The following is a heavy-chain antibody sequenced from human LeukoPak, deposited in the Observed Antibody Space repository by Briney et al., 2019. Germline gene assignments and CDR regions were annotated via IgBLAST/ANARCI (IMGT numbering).Heavy chain of an antibody. J-gene: IGHJ6*03. CDR3: ARDPYSGNYGAYYYYYMDV. CDR2: ITSGSSYI. V-gene: IGHV3-21*01. CDR1: GFSFSTYN. Sequence: GGSLRLSCAASGFSFSTYNMNWVRQAPGQRLEWLSSITSGSSYIYYADSVKGRSTISRDNAKSSLYLQMDGLRAEDTAVYYCARDPYSGNYGAYYYYYMDVWGKGTTVTISS. D-gene: IGHD1-26*01.